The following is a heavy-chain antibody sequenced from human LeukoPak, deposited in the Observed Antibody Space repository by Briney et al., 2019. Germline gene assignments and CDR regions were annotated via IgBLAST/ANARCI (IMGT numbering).Heavy chain of an antibody. Sequence: PGGSLRLSCAASGFTFSSYGMHWVRQAPGKGLEWVAFIRYDGSNKYYADSMKGRFTISRDNSMNTLYLQMNSLRAEDTAVYYCAKVRYYYDSSGYSPFDYWGQGTLVTVSS. CDR3: AKVRYYYDSSGYSPFDY. D-gene: IGHD3-22*01. CDR2: IRYDGSNK. V-gene: IGHV3-30*02. CDR1: GFTFSSYG. J-gene: IGHJ4*02.